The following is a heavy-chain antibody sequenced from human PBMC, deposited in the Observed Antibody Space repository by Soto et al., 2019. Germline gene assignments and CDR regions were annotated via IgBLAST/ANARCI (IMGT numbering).Heavy chain of an antibody. V-gene: IGHV1-18*01. D-gene: IGHD1-26*01. CDR3: ARVEVGAAEGSYFDY. Sequence: ASVKVSCKASGYTFTSYGISWVRQAPGQGLEWMGWISAYNGNTNYAQKLQGRVTMTTDTSTSTAYMELRSLRSDDTAVYYCARVEVGAAEGSYFDYWGQGTLVTVSS. CDR1: GYTFTSYG. CDR2: ISAYNGNT. J-gene: IGHJ4*02.